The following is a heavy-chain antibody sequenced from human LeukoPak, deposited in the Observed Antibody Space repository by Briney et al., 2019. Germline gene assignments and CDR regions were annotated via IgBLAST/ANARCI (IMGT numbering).Heavy chain of an antibody. CDR2: IYSGGST. Sequence: GGSLRLSCAASGFTVSSNYMSWVRQAPGKGLEWVSVIYSGGSTYYANSVKGRFTISRDNSKNTLYLQMSSLRAEDTAVNYCARDYCSGGSCYPWGQGTLVTVSS. CDR3: ARDYCSGGSCYP. V-gene: IGHV3-66*01. J-gene: IGHJ5*02. CDR1: GFTVSSNY. D-gene: IGHD2-15*01.